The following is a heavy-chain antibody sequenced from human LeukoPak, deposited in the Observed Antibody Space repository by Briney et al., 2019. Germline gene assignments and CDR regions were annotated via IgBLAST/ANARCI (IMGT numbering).Heavy chain of an antibody. CDR1: GGSISSSSYY. CDR2: IYYSGST. Sequence: SETLSLTCTVSGGSISSSSYYWGWIRQPPGKGLEWIGSIYYSGSTYYNPSLKSRVTISVDTSKNQFSLKLSSVTAADTAVYYCARGRSATVVIFRWFDPWGQGTLVTVSS. D-gene: IGHD4-23*01. CDR3: ARGRSATVVIFRWFDP. J-gene: IGHJ5*02. V-gene: IGHV4-39*07.